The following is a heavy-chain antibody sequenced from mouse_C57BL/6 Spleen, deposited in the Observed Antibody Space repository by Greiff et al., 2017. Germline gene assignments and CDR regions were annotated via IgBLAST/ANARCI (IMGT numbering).Heavy chain of an antibody. CDR2: IDPETGGT. CDR3: TSGGITTVVAGFDY. CDR1: GYTFTDYE. D-gene: IGHD1-1*01. Sequence: VQLQESGAELVRPGASVTLSCKASGYTFTDYEMHWVKQTPVHGLEWIGAIDPETGGTAYNQKFKGKAILTADKSSSTAYMELRSLTSEDSAVYYCTSGGITTVVAGFDYWGQGTTLTVSS. V-gene: IGHV1-15*01. J-gene: IGHJ2*01.